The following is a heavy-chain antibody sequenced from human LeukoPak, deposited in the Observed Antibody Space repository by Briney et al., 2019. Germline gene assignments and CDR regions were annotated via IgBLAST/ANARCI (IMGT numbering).Heavy chain of an antibody. V-gene: IGHV1-2*02. J-gene: IGHJ5*02. Sequence: ASVKVSCKASGYTFTGYYMHWVRRAPGEGLEWMGWINPNSGGTNYAQKFQGRVTMTRDTSISTAYMELSRLRSDDTAVYYCARDFVLWFGELSGFDPWGQGTLVTVSS. D-gene: IGHD3-10*01. CDR2: INPNSGGT. CDR1: GYTFTGYY. CDR3: ARDFVLWFGELSGFDP.